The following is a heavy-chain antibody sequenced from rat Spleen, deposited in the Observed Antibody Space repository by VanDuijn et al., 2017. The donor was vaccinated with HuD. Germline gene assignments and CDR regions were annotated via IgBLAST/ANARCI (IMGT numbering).Heavy chain of an antibody. V-gene: IGHV5-22*01. Sequence: EVQVVESGGGIVQPGRSMKLSCAASGFTFTNYDMVWVRQAPTKGLKWVASISYDGSTPYYRDSVKGRFTISRDNAKSTLYLQMNSLRSEDTATYYCARLNSGYFDYWGQGVMVTVSS. CDR3: ARLNSGYFDY. CDR1: GFTFTNYD. CDR2: ISYDGSTP. D-gene: IGHD4-3*01. J-gene: IGHJ2*01.